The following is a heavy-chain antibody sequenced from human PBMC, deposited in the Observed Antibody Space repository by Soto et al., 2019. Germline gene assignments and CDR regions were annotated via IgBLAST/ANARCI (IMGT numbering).Heavy chain of an antibody. CDR2: IYSGGST. CDR1: GFTVSSNY. V-gene: IGHV3-53*01. J-gene: IGHJ4*02. Sequence: PGGSLRFSCAASGFTVSSNYMSWVRQAPGKGLEWVSVIYSGGSTYYADSVKGRFTISRDNSKNTLYLQMNSLRAEDTAVYYCARGLSSGPDNDYWGQGTLVTVSS. CDR3: ARGLSSGPDNDY. D-gene: IGHD3-22*01.